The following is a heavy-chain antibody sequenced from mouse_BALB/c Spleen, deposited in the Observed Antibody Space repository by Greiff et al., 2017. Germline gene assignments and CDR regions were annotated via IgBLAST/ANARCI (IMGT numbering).Heavy chain of an antibody. CDR3: ARGYAMDY. CDR2: ISDGGSYT. Sequence: EVKLMESGGGLVKPGGSLKLSCAASGFTFSDYYMYWVRQTPEKRLEWVATISDGGSYTYYPDSVKGRFTISRDNAENNLYLQMSSLKSEDTAMYYCARGYAMDYWGQGTSVTVSS. V-gene: IGHV5-4*02. CDR1: GFTFSDYY. J-gene: IGHJ4*01.